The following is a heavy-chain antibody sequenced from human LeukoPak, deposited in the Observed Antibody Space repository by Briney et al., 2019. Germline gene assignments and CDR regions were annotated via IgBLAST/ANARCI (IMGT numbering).Heavy chain of an antibody. CDR3: ISHGIDY. J-gene: IGHJ4*02. CDR2: IFYAGST. Sequence: SETLSLTCTVSGGSISGSSHYWGWIRQPPGKGLEWIGSIFYAGSTYYNPSLKSRVTISVDTSRNQFSLKLSSVTAADTAVYYCISHGIDYWGQGTLVTVSS. CDR1: GGSISGSSHY. V-gene: IGHV4-39*01.